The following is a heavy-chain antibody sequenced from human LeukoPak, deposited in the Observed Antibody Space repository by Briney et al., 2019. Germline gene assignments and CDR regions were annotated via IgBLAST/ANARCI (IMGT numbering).Heavy chain of an antibody. Sequence: PSETLSLTCTVSGGSISSYYWGWIRQPPGKGLEWIGSIYYSGSTYYNPSLKSRVTISVDTSKNQFSLKLTSVTAADTAVYSCARSIGGDCYFDFWGQGTLVTVSS. CDR1: GGSISSYY. J-gene: IGHJ4*02. CDR3: ARSIGGDCYFDF. D-gene: IGHD2-21*02. CDR2: IYYSGST. V-gene: IGHV4-39*01.